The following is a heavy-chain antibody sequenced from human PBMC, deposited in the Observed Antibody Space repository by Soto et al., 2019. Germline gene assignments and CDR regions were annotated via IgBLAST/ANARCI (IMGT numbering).Heavy chain of an antibody. V-gene: IGHV3-33*08. J-gene: IGHJ6*03. CDR1: GFTFSSYG. CDR3: ARDSERYCSSTSCYDMDV. Sequence: GGSLRLSCAASGFTFSSYGMHWVRQAPGKGLEWVAVIWYDGSNKYYADSVKGRFTISRDNSKNTLYLQMNSLRAEDTAVYYCARDSERYCSSTSCYDMDVWGKGTTVTVSS. D-gene: IGHD2-2*01. CDR2: IWYDGSNK.